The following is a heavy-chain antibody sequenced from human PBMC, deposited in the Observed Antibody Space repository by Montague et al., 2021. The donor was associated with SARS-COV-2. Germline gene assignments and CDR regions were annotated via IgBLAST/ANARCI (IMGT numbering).Heavy chain of an antibody. CDR2: INHSGST. CDR3: ARWYYCDISGYDL. D-gene: IGHD3-22*01. Sequence: SETLSLTCAVYGGSFSGYYWSWIRQPPGKGLEWIGEINHSGSTNYNPSLKSRVTISVDTSKNQFSLKLSSVTAADTAVYYCARWYYCDISGYDLWGQGTLVTVSS. V-gene: IGHV4-34*01. CDR1: GGSFSGYY. J-gene: IGHJ4*02.